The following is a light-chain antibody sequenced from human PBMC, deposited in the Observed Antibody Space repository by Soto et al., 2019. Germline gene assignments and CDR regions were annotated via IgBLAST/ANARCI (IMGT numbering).Light chain of an antibody. J-gene: IGKJ4*01. CDR3: QQLNSYPLT. CDR2: AAS. CDR1: QSISNY. V-gene: IGKV1-39*01. Sequence: DIQMTQSPSSLSASVGDRVTITCRANQSISNYLNWYQQKPGKAPTFLIYAASSLQSGVPSRFSGSGYGTDFTLTISTLQPEDFATYYCQQLNSYPLTFGGGTKVEIK.